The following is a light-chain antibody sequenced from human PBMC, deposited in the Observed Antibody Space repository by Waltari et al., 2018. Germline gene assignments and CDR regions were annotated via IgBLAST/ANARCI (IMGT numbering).Light chain of an antibody. CDR3: QQYSSFSP. CDR1: KNVGTW. Sequence: DIQMTQSPSTLSASVGDRVTISCRASKNVGTWLAWYQQKPGKAPKHLIYMASSLESGVPSRFSCSGSRTEFTLTISSLQPYDFATYSCQQYSSFSPFGQGTQV. CDR2: MAS. V-gene: IGKV1-5*03. J-gene: IGKJ2*01.